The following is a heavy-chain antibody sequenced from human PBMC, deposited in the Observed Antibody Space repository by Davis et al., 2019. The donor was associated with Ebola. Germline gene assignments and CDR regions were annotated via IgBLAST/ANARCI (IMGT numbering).Heavy chain of an antibody. CDR3: ARSITGIQYYGMDV. Sequence: AASVKVSCKASGYTFTSYYMHWVRQAPGQGLEWMGIINPSGGSTSYAQKFQGRVTITADKSTSTAYMEVSSLRSEDTAVYYCARSITGIQYYGMDVWGQGTTVTVSS. D-gene: IGHD1-20*01. CDR2: INPSGGST. CDR1: GYTFTSYY. V-gene: IGHV1-46*01. J-gene: IGHJ6*02.